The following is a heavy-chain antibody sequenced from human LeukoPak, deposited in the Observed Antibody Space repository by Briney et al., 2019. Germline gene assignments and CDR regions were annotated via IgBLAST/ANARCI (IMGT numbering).Heavy chain of an antibody. Sequence: ASVKVSCKASGYTFTSYAMNWVRQAPGQGLEWMGWINTNTGNPTYAQGFTGRFVFSLDTSVSTAYLQISSLKAEDTAVYYCARGVYYYGSGSYFPYYFDYWGQGTLVTVSS. CDR3: ARGVYYYGSGSYFPYYFDY. CDR1: GYTFTSYA. D-gene: IGHD3-10*01. J-gene: IGHJ4*02. V-gene: IGHV7-4-1*02. CDR2: INTNTGNP.